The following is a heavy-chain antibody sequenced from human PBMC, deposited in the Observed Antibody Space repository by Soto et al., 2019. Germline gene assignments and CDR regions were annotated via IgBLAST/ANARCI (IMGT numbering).Heavy chain of an antibody. D-gene: IGHD3-3*01. CDR3: ARDIWSGDYKWFDS. CDR2: ISNDGRAQ. J-gene: IGHJ5*01. V-gene: IGHV3-30*03. Sequence: GGSLRLSCTSSTVTINVHCIQWVRQAPGKGLEWVAFISNDGRAQYYADSVKGRFTISRDYSKNTVDLQMNRLRNEETAVYYCARDIWSGDYKWFDSWGPGTLVTVSS. CDR1: TVTINVHC.